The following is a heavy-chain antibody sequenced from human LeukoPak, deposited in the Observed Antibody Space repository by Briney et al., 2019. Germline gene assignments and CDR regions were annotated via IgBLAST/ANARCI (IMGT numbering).Heavy chain of an antibody. V-gene: IGHV4-59*01. CDR3: AREAYCGGDCYSGFDY. CDR1: GGSISSYY. J-gene: IGHJ4*02. D-gene: IGHD2-21*02. Sequence: SETLSLTCTVSGGSISSYYWSWFRQPPGKGLEWIGYIYYSGSTNYNPSLKSRVTISVDTSKNQFSLKLSSVTAADTAVYYCAREAYCGGDCYSGFDYWGQGTLVTVSS. CDR2: IYYSGST.